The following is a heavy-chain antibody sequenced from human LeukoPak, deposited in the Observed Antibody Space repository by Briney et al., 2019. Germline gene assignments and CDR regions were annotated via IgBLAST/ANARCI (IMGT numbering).Heavy chain of an antibody. CDR3: ARETDYSSGWYELVN. CDR2: INPSGDPT. V-gene: IGHV1-46*01. Sequence: GASVKVSCKASGYTFTSYYMHWVRQAPGQGLEWVGVINPSGDPTTYAQKFQGRVTMTSDMSTGTVYMELRSLRSDDTAVYYCARETDYSSGWYELVNWGQGTLVTVSS. D-gene: IGHD6-19*01. CDR1: GYTFTSYY. J-gene: IGHJ4*02.